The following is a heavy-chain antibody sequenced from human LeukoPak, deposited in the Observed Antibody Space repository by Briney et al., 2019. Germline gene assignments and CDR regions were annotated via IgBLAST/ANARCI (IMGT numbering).Heavy chain of an antibody. J-gene: IGHJ6*03. CDR2: INPNSGGT. CDR3: ARDVVVAAPGYYMDV. Sequence: ASVKVSCKASGYTFTGYYMHWVRQAPGQGLEWMGWINPNSGGTNYAQKFRGRVTMTRDTPISTAYMELNRLRSDDTAVYYCARDVVVAAPGYYMDVWGKGTTVTVSS. CDR1: GYTFTGYY. V-gene: IGHV1-2*02. D-gene: IGHD2-15*01.